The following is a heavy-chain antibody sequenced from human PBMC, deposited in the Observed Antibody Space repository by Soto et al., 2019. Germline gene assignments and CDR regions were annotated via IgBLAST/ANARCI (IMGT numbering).Heavy chain of an antibody. CDR3: ARYYYDSSGYYFDY. Sequence: SETLSLTCTVSGGSISSGGYYWSWIRQHPGKGLEWIGYIYYSGSTYYNPSLKSRVTISVDTSKNQFSLKLSSVTAADTAVYYCARYYYDSSGYYFDYWGQGTLVTVSS. V-gene: IGHV4-31*03. CDR1: GGSISSGGYY. D-gene: IGHD3-22*01. CDR2: IYYSGST. J-gene: IGHJ4*02.